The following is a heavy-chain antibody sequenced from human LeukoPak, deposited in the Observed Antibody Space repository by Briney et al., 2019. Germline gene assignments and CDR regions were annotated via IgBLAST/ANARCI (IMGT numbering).Heavy chain of an antibody. V-gene: IGHV3-21*01. D-gene: IGHD3-10*01. CDR1: GFTFSSYS. CDR3: ASVPPYYYGSGSHQ. CDR2: ISSSSSYI. J-gene: IGHJ4*02. Sequence: PGGSLRLSCAASGFTFSSYSMNWVRQAPGKGLEWVSSISSSSSYIYYADSVKGRFTISRDNAKNSLYLQMNSLRAEDTAVYYCASVPPYYYGSGSHQWGQGTLVTVSS.